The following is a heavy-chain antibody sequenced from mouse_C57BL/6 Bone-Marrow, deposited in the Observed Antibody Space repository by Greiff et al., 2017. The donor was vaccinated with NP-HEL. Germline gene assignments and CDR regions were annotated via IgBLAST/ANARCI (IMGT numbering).Heavy chain of an antibody. Sequence: EVQGVESGGGLVQPGGSLKLSCAASGFTFSDYYMYWVRQTPEKRLEWVAYISNGGGSTYYPDIVKGRFTISRDNAKNTLYLQMSRLKSEDTAMYYCARSYGPLDYWGQGTTLTVSS. J-gene: IGHJ2*01. D-gene: IGHD1-2*01. CDR2: ISNGGGST. CDR3: ARSYGPLDY. CDR1: GFTFSDYY. V-gene: IGHV5-12*01.